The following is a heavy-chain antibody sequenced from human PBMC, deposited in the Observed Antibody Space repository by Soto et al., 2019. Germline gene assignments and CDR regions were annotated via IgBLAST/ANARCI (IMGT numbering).Heavy chain of an antibody. CDR1: GFTFSSYW. CDR2: INSDGSST. D-gene: IGHD3-10*01. CDR3: ARDPITMVRGVPDGAFDI. J-gene: IGHJ3*02. Sequence: GGSLRLSCAASGFTFSSYWMHWVRQAPGKGLVWVSRINSDGSSTSYADSVKGRFTISRDNAKNTLYLQMNSLRAEDTAVYYCARDPITMVRGVPDGAFDIWGQGTMVTVSS. V-gene: IGHV3-74*01.